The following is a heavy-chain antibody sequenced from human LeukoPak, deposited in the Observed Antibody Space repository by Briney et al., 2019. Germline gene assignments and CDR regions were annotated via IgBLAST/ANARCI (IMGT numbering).Heavy chain of an antibody. Sequence: SETLSLTCTVSGGSISSNSYSWGWLRQPPGKGLEWIGSIYYSGSTYYNPSLKSRVTISGDTSKNQFSLNLSSVTAADTAVYYCARGAWYGSGSYGFDPWGQGTLVIVSS. CDR3: ARGAWYGSGSYGFDP. D-gene: IGHD3-10*01. CDR1: GGSISSNSYS. J-gene: IGHJ5*02. V-gene: IGHV4-39*01. CDR2: IYYSGST.